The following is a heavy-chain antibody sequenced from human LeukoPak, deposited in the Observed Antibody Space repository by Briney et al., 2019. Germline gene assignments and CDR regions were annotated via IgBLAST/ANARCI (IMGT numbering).Heavy chain of an antibody. V-gene: IGHV3-30*01. CDR1: GFTFNAYA. CDR3: ARGRNSPAKYFFDF. D-gene: IGHD1-14*01. J-gene: IGHJ4*02. Sequence: PGRSLRLSCAASGFTFNAYAMHWVRQAPGKGLEWVAAVANDGMDKQYADSMKGRFTISRDNSENTMYLQMNTLIAADTALYFCARGRNSPAKYFFDFGGQETLVTVSS. CDR2: VANDGMDK.